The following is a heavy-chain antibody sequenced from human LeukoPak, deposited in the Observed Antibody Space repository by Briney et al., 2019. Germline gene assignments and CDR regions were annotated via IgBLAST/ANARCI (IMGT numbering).Heavy chain of an antibody. D-gene: IGHD5-12*01. Sequence: ASVKVSCKASGYTFTNYGISWVRQAPGQGFEWMGWISAYNGNTNYAQRLQGRVSMTTDTSTSTAYMEVRSLRSDDTAVYYCARDSGYDKLDYWGQGTLVTVSS. CDR2: ISAYNGNT. J-gene: IGHJ4*02. CDR1: GYTFTNYG. CDR3: ARDSGYDKLDY. V-gene: IGHV1-18*01.